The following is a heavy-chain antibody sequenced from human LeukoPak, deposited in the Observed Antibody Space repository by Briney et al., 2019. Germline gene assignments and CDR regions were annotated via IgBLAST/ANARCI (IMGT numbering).Heavy chain of an antibody. Sequence: ASVKVSCKTSGYTFTDYYMHWVRQAPGQGLEWMGWMNPNSGGTNTAQEFQGRVTMTRDTSISTAYMELSSLRFDDTAVYYCARGGANYFSSGSPWGQGTLVTVSS. D-gene: IGHD3-10*01. CDR3: ARGGANYFSSGSP. CDR1: GYTFTDYY. V-gene: IGHV1-2*02. CDR2: MNPNSGGT. J-gene: IGHJ5*02.